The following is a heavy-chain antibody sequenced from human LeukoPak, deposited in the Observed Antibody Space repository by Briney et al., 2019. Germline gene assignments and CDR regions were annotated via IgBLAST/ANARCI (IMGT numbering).Heavy chain of an antibody. V-gene: IGHV4-34*01. CDR3: AGRGYCSSDTCPPGY. CDR2: INHSGST. J-gene: IGHJ4*02. CDR1: GGSFSYYY. D-gene: IGHD2-15*01. Sequence: AETLSLTCAVYGGSFSYYYWSWIRQPPGKGRECIGEINHSGSTNYNPSLKSLHTMSVDTSKSQFSLNLSSVTAADTAVYFCAGRGYCSSDTCPPGYWGQGTLVPVSS.